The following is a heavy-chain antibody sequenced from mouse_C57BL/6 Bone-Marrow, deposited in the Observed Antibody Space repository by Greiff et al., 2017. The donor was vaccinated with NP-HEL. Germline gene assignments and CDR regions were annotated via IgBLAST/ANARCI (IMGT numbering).Heavy chain of an antibody. CDR1: GFTFSSYG. V-gene: IGHV5-6*02. Sequence: EVMLVESGGDLVKPGGSLKLSCAASGFTFSSYGMSWVRQTPDKRLEWVATISSGGSCTYYPDSVTGRFTISRHNAKNTLYLQMSSLKSEDTAMYYCARQGYDGYYVYFDYWGQGTTLTVSS. D-gene: IGHD2-3*01. CDR2: ISSGGSCT. CDR3: ARQGYDGYYVYFDY. J-gene: IGHJ2*01.